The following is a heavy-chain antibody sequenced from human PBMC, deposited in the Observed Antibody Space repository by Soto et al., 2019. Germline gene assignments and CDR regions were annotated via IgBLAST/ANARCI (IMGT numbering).Heavy chain of an antibody. V-gene: IGHV1-2*04. Sequence: ASVKVSCKASGYTFTGYYMHWVRQAPGQGLEWMGWINPNSGGTNYAQKFQGWVTMTRDTSMSTAYMELSSLRSEDTAVYYCALALGPVTHPLHFWGKGTMVTLFS. CDR2: INPNSGGT. D-gene: IGHD3-3*02. CDR3: ALALGPVTHPLHF. J-gene: IGHJ6*03. CDR1: GYTFTGYY.